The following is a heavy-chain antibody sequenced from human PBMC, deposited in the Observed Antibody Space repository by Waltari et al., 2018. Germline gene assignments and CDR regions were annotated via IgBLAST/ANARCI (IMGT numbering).Heavy chain of an antibody. CDR1: GGTFSSYT. J-gene: IGHJ2*01. Sequence: QVKLVQSGAEVKKPGSSVKVSCKASGGTFSSYTISWVRQAPGQGLEWMGRIIPILGIANYAQKFQGRVTITADKSTSTAYMELSSLRSEDTAVYYCARGRAYCGGDCWGWYFDLWGRGTLVTVSS. V-gene: IGHV1-69*02. CDR2: IIPILGIA. D-gene: IGHD2-21*02. CDR3: ARGRAYCGGDCWGWYFDL.